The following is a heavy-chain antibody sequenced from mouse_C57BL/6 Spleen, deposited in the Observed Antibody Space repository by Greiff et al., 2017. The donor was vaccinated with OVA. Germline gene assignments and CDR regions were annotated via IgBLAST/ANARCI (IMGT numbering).Heavy chain of an antibody. Sequence: VQLQQSGAELARPGASVKMSCKASGYTFTSYTMHWVKQRPGQGLEWIGYINPSSGYTKYNQKFKDKATLTADKSSSTAYMQLSSLTSEDSAVYYFARSLVVNYAMDYWGQGTSVTVSS. J-gene: IGHJ4*01. CDR3: ARSLVVNYAMDY. CDR2: INPSSGYT. D-gene: IGHD1-1*01. V-gene: IGHV1-4*01. CDR1: GYTFTSYT.